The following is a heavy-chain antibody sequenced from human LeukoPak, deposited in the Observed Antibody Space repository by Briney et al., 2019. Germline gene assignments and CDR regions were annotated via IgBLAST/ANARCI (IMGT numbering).Heavy chain of an antibody. V-gene: IGHV3-30*03. CDR1: GFTFSSHA. Sequence: QPGGSLRLSCTPSGFTFSSHAMSWVRQAPGKGLEWVAVISYDGSNKYYADSVKGRFTISRDNSKNTLYLQMNSLRAEDTAVYYCASTVLFDYWGQGTLVTVSS. D-gene: IGHD5/OR15-5a*01. CDR2: ISYDGSNK. CDR3: ASTVLFDY. J-gene: IGHJ4*02.